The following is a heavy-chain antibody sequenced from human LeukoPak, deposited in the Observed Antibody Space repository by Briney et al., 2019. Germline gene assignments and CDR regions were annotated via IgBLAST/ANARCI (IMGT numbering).Heavy chain of an antibody. V-gene: IGHV1-2*02. D-gene: IGHD6-13*01. CDR1: GGTFSSYS. CDR2: INPNSGGT. Sequence: ASVKVSCKASGGTFSSYSISWVRQAPGQGLEWMGWINPNSGGTNYAQKFQGRVTMTRDTSISTAYMELSRLRSDDTAVYYCAVGIAAAGLTDYWGQGTLVTVSS. J-gene: IGHJ4*02. CDR3: AVGIAAAGLTDY.